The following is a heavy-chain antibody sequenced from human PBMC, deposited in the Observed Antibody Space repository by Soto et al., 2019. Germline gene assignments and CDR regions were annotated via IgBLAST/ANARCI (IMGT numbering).Heavy chain of an antibody. CDR3: ARARLIGCSSTSCHPGYFDY. J-gene: IGHJ4*02. Sequence: PSETLSLTCAVYGGSFSGYYWSWIRQPPGKGLEWIGEINHSGSTNYNPSLKSRVTISVDTSKNQFSLKLSSVTAADTAVYYCARARLIGCSSTSCHPGYFDYWGQGTLVTVSS. V-gene: IGHV4-34*01. D-gene: IGHD2-2*01. CDR1: GGSFSGYY. CDR2: INHSGST.